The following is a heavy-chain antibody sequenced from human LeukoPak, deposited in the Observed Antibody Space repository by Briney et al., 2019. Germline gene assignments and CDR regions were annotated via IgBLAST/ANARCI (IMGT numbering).Heavy chain of an antibody. J-gene: IGHJ4*02. V-gene: IGHV4-39*01. CDR1: GFTVSSNY. D-gene: IGHD3-22*01. CDR2: IYYSGST. CDR3: ASSPSGYWWNFDC. Sequence: GSLRLSCAASGFTVSSNYMSWVRQPPGKGLEWIGSIYYSGSTYNNPSLKSRVTISVDTTKNQFSLKLTSVTAADTAVYYCASSPSGYWWNFDCWGQGTLVTVSS.